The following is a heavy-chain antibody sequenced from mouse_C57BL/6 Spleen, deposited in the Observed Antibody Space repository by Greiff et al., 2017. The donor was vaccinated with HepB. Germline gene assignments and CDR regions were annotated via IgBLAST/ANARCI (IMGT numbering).Heavy chain of an antibody. D-gene: IGHD4-1*01. J-gene: IGHJ3*01. CDR1: GYSITSGYY. CDR3: ASNWDEFAY. CDR2: ISYDGSN. Sequence: EVQLKESGPGLVKPSQSLSLTCSVTGYSITSGYYWNWIRQFPGNKLEWMGYISYDGSNNYNPSLKNRISITRDTSKNQFFLKLNSVTTEDTATYYCASNWDEFAYWGQGTLVTVSA. V-gene: IGHV3-6*01.